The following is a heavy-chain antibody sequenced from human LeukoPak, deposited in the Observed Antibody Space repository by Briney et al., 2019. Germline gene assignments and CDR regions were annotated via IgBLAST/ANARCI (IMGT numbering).Heavy chain of an antibody. J-gene: IGHJ6*03. CDR3: ARLGEDIVVVPAAIPYYYYYYMDV. CDR2: ISAYNGNT. D-gene: IGHD2-2*01. Sequence: SVKVSCKASGYTFTNYGVSWVRQAPGQGLEWMGWISAYNGNTNYAQKLQGRVTMTTDTSTSTAYMELRSLRSDDTAVYYCARLGEDIVVVPAAIPYYYYYYMDVWGKGTTVTVSS. CDR1: GYTFTNYG. V-gene: IGHV1-18*01.